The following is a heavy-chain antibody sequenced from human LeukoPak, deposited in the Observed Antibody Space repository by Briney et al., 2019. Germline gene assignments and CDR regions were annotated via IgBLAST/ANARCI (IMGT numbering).Heavy chain of an antibody. CDR3: TRPSGSYCSSTSCYSAHWFDP. Sequence: PGGSLRLSCAASGFTFSGSAMHWVRQASGKGLEWVGRIRSKANSYATAYAASVKGRFTISRDDSKNTAYLQKNSLKTEDTAVYYCTRPSGSYCSSTSCYSAHWFDPWGQGTLVTVSS. CDR2: IRSKANSYAT. CDR1: GFTFSGSA. D-gene: IGHD2-2*01. V-gene: IGHV3-73*01. J-gene: IGHJ5*02.